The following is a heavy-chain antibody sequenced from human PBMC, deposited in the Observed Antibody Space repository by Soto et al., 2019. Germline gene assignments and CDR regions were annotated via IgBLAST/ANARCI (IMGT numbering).Heavy chain of an antibody. V-gene: IGHV4-39*01. CDR1: GDSIISSDFY. J-gene: IGHJ5*02. Sequence: PSETLSLTCTVSGDSIISSDFYWGWVRQAPGKSLEWIGSIFYLGSSYYNPSLKSRVTMSVDTSKNQFSLRLRSVTAADTALYFCAGHSLALRKNNWFDPWGQGIMVTVYS. CDR3: AGHSLALRKNNWFDP. D-gene: IGHD3-3*02. CDR2: IFYLGSS.